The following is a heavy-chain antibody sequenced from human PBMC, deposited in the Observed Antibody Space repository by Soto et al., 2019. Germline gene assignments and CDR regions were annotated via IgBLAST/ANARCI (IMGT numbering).Heavy chain of an antibody. Sequence: SETLSLTCTVSGGSISSSSYYWGWIRQPPGKGLEWIGSIYYSGSTYYNPSLKSRVTISVDTSKNQFPLKLSSVTAADTAVYYCARNRDGYNYRLGYYGMDGWGQGTTVTVSS. CDR3: ARNRDGYNYRLGYYGMDG. J-gene: IGHJ6*02. D-gene: IGHD1-1*01. V-gene: IGHV4-39*01. CDR2: IYYSGST. CDR1: GGSISSSSYY.